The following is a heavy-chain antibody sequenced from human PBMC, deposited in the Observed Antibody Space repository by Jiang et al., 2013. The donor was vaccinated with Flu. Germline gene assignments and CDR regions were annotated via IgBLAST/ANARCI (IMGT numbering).Heavy chain of an antibody. CDR1: GFTFSSYS. CDR2: ISSTSSDI. V-gene: IGHV3-48*01. CDR3: ARDGVFLDY. Sequence: SGGGLVQPGRSLRLSCAASGFTFSSYSMNWVRQAPGKGLEWVSYISSTSSDIYDADSVKGRFTISRDNAKNSLYLQMNSLRVEDTAVYYCARDGVFLDYWGQGALVTVSS. J-gene: IGHJ4*02. D-gene: IGHD6-13*01.